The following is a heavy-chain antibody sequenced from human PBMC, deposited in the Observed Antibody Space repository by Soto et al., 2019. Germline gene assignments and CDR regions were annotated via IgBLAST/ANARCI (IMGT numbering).Heavy chain of an antibody. CDR2: IYYSGST. D-gene: IGHD6-19*01. J-gene: IGHJ4*02. CDR1: GGSVSSGSYY. V-gene: IGHV4-61*01. CDR3: ARDSSHTLFDY. Sequence: SETLSLTCTVSGGSVSSGSYYWSWIRQPPGKGLEWIGYIYYSGSTNYNPSLKSRVTISVDTSKNQFSLKLSSVTAADTAVYYCARDSSHTLFDYWGQGTLVTVLL.